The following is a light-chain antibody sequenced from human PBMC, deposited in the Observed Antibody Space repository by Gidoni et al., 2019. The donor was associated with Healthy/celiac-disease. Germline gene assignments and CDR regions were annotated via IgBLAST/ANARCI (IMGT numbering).Light chain of an antibody. CDR2: AAS. CDR1: QGISSY. Sequence: IRTTQSPSSLSASTGDRVTITCRASQGISSYLAWYQQKPGKAPKLLIYAASTLQSGVPSRFSGSGSGTDFTLTISCLQSEDFATYYCQQYYSYPLTFGQGTKVEIK. J-gene: IGKJ1*01. CDR3: QQYYSYPLT. V-gene: IGKV1-8*01.